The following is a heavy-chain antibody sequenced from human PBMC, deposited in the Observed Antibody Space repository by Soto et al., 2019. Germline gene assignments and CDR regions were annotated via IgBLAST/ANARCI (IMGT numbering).Heavy chain of an antibody. CDR1: GGTFSSSG. V-gene: IGHV1-69*11. CDR2: IVPSLDTT. Sequence: ASVKISCKASGGTFSSSGFSWVRQAPGQGLEWMGMIVPSLDTTNYAQKFQARVTITADEVTSTAYMELRSLRSEDTAVYYCARWPQPRYTADPYAVDVWGQGTRVTVSS. CDR3: ARWPQPRYTADPYAVDV. J-gene: IGHJ6*02. D-gene: IGHD3-16*02.